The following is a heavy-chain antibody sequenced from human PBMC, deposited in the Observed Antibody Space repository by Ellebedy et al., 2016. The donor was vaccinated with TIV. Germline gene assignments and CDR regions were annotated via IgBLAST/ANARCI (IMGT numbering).Heavy chain of an antibody. V-gene: IGHV3-30*03. CDR1: GFTFRNYG. CDR3: AREWRGYSGYDGFDY. Sequence: GESLKISCAASGFTFRNYGMHWVRQAPGKGLAWVALISSDENSKYNEDSVKGRFTISRDNAKKSLYLQMNSLRAEDTAVYYCAREWRGYSGYDGFDYWGQGTLVTVSS. J-gene: IGHJ4*02. D-gene: IGHD5-12*01. CDR2: ISSDENSK.